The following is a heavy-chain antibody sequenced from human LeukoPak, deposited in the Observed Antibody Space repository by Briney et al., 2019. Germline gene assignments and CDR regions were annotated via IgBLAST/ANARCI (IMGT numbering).Heavy chain of an antibody. V-gene: IGHV3-30*18. CDR1: GFTFSSYN. CDR3: AKDGMGWYDSSGYSLDY. Sequence: GRSLRLSCAASGFTFSSYNMHWVRQAPDKGLEWVAIISNDGTNKYYADSVKGRFTISRDNSKNMLYLQMNSLRGEDTAVYYCAKDGMGWYDSSGYSLDYWGQGTLVTVSS. CDR2: ISNDGTNK. D-gene: IGHD3-22*01. J-gene: IGHJ4*02.